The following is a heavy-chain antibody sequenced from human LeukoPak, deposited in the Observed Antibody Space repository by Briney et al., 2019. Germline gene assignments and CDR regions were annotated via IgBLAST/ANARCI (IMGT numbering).Heavy chain of an antibody. D-gene: IGHD3-9*01. Sequence: GGSLRLSCAAPGFTFSSYAMHWVRQAPGKGLEWVAVISYDGSNKYYADSVKGRFTISRDNSKNTLYLQMNSLRAEDTAVYFFFQAEDGIRDFDRWGQGTLVTVSS. CDR1: GFTFSSYA. J-gene: IGHJ4*02. V-gene: IGHV3-30-3*01. CDR2: ISYDGSNK. CDR3: FQAEDGIRDFDR.